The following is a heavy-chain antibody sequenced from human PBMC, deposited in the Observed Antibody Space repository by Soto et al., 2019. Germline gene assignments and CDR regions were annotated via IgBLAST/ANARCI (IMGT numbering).Heavy chain of an antibody. CDR2: ISSSSSYI. Sequence: EVQLVESGGGLVKPGGSLRLSCAASGFTFSSYSMNWVRQAPGKGLEWVSSISSSSSYIYYADSVKGRFTISRDNAKNSLYLHMNSLRAEDTAVYYCARDGVDIGVVPAANYYYYGMDVWGQGTTVTVSS. D-gene: IGHD2-2*03. CDR3: ARDGVDIGVVPAANYYYYGMDV. CDR1: GFTFSSYS. V-gene: IGHV3-21*01. J-gene: IGHJ6*02.